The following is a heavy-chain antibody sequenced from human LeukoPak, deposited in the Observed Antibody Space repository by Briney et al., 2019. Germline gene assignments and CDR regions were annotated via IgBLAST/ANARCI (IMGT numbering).Heavy chain of an antibody. Sequence: GGSLRLSCAASGFTFSSYSMNWVRQAPGKGLEWVSSISSSSSYIYYADSVKGRFTISRDNAGTSLYLQLNSLRGDDTAVYYCARGNDYGDFLFDFWGQGTLVTVSS. CDR3: ARGNDYGDFLFDF. J-gene: IGHJ4*02. V-gene: IGHV3-21*01. D-gene: IGHD4-17*01. CDR1: GFTFSSYS. CDR2: ISSSSSYI.